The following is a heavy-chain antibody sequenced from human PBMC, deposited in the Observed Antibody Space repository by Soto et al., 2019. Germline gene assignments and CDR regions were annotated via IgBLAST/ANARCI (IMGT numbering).Heavy chain of an antibody. D-gene: IGHD3-22*01. CDR2: IKQDGSEK. V-gene: IGHV3-7*05. J-gene: IGHJ3*02. Sequence: GGSLRLSCAASGFTFSSYWMSWVRQAPGKGLEWVANIKQDGSEKYYVDSVKGRFTISRDNAKNSLYLQMNSLRAEDTAVYYCARDDDYYYDSSGYFPPGAFDIWGQGTMVTVSS. CDR1: GFTFSSYW. CDR3: ARDDDYYYDSSGYFPPGAFDI.